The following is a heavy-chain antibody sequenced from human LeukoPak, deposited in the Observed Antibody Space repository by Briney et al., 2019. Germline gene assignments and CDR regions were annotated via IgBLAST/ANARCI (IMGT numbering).Heavy chain of an antibody. J-gene: IGHJ3*02. D-gene: IGHD6-13*01. CDR1: GYTFTGYS. CDR2: INPNSGVT. V-gene: IGHV1-2*02. Sequence: ASVKVSCKAYGYTFTGYSVHLVRQAPGQGLEWMGWINPNSGVTNYAQKFQGRVTMTRDTSSSTAYMELSRLRSDDTAVYYCATSSKGGYSRDAFDIWGQGTMVTVSS. CDR3: ATSSKGGYSRDAFDI.